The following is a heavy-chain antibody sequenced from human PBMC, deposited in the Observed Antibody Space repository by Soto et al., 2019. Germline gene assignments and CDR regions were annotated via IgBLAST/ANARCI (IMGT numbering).Heavy chain of an antibody. CDR1: GFTFSSYA. CDR3: ARDKGLPPGLVRYYYYGMDV. Sequence: QVQLVESGGGVVQPGRSLRLSCAASGFTFSSYAMHWVRQAPGKGLEWVAVISYDGSNKYYADSVKGRFTISRDNSKNTLYLQMNSLRAEDTAVYYCARDKGLPPGLVRYYYYGMDVWGQGTTVTVSS. CDR2: ISYDGSNK. V-gene: IGHV3-30-3*01. D-gene: IGHD3-10*01. J-gene: IGHJ6*02.